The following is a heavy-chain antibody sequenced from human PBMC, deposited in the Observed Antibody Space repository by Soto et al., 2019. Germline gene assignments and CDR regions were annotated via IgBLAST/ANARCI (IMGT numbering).Heavy chain of an antibody. D-gene: IGHD4-17*01. CDR2: INPTSGRT. J-gene: IGHJ4*02. CDR1: GYTFAGYY. V-gene: IGHV1-2*02. Sequence: QVQLVQSGAEVKKPGASVKVSCKTSGYTFAGYYIHWIRQAPGQGLEWMGWINPTSGRTVYAQNFQDRVTMTRDTSISTGYMELRRLNSDDTAVYYCARDPDYGDYWGYFFDSWGQGTPVTVSS. CDR3: ARDPDYGDYWGYFFDS.